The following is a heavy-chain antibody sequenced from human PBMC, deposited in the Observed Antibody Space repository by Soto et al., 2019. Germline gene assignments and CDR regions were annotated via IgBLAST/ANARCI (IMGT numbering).Heavy chain of an antibody. CDR3: ARDRTSPPRAAFDI. Sequence: SSVKVSCKASGGTFSSYAISWVRQAPGQGLEWMGGIIPIFGTANYAQKFQGRVTITADKSTSTAYMELSSLRSEDTAVYYCARDRTSPPRAAFDIWGQGTMVTVSS. CDR2: IIPIFGTA. J-gene: IGHJ3*02. D-gene: IGHD1-1*01. V-gene: IGHV1-69*06. CDR1: GGTFSSYA.